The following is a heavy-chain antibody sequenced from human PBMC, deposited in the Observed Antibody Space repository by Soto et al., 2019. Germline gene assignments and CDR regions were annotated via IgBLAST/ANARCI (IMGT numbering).Heavy chain of an antibody. CDR3: ARDWESTVSTWSFGAF. CDR2: IIPFLGVT. CDR1: GGTFSPYT. Sequence: QVQLVQSGAEVKKPGSSVKVSCKASGGTFSPYTINWVRQAPGQGLEWMGRIIPFLGVTNYAQKFQARVTITVDKSTTTAYMELSGLRFEDTAVYYCARDWESTVSTWSFGAFWGRGTLVTVSS. J-gene: IGHJ4*02. D-gene: IGHD3-10*01. V-gene: IGHV1-69*08.